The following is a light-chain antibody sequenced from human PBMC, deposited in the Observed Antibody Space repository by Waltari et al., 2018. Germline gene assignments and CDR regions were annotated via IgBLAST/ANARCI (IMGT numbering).Light chain of an antibody. V-gene: IGKV3-11*01. J-gene: IGKJ2*01. CDR3: QQRSNWPPRYT. Sequence: EIVLTQSPATLSLSPGERATLPCRASQSVSSYLAWYQQKPGQAPRPLIYDASNRATGIPARFSGSVSGTDFTLTISSLEPEDFAVYYGQQRSNWPPRYTFGQGTKLEIK. CDR2: DAS. CDR1: QSVSSY.